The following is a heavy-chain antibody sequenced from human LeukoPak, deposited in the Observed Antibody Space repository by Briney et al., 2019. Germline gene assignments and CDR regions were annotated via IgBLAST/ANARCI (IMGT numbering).Heavy chain of an antibody. D-gene: IGHD5-12*01. CDR1: GFTFSSYA. J-gene: IGHJ4*02. CDR2: ISSNGGST. CDR3: ARETAWHFDY. Sequence: GGSLRLSCAASGFTFSSYAMHWVRQAPGKGLEYVSAISSNGGSTYYANSVKGRFTISRDNSKNTLYLQMGSLRAEDMAVYYCARETAWHFDYWGQGTLVTVSS. V-gene: IGHV3-64*01.